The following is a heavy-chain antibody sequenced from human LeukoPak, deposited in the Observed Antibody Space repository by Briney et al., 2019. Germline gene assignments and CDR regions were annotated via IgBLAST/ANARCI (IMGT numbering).Heavy chain of an antibody. Sequence: ASVKVSCKASGYTFTSYGISWVRQAPGQGLEWMGWISAYNGNANYAQKLQGRVTMTTDTYTNTAYMELRSLRSDDTAVYYCAGSLGYCTSNVCYLKYWGQGTLVTVSS. CDR3: AGSLGYCTSNVCYLKY. CDR1: GYTFTSYG. CDR2: ISAYNGNA. V-gene: IGHV1-18*01. D-gene: IGHD2-8*01. J-gene: IGHJ4*02.